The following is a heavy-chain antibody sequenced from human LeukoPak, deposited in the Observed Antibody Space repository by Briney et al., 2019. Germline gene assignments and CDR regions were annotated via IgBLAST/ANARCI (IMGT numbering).Heavy chain of an antibody. J-gene: IGHJ4*02. Sequence: GGSLRLSCAASGFTFSSYSMNWVRQAPGKGLEWVSSISSSSYIYYADSVKGRFTISRDNAKNSLYLQMNSLRAEDTAVYYCASFSSGWRDYYFDYWGQGTLVTVSS. V-gene: IGHV3-21*01. CDR3: ASFSSGWRDYYFDY. CDR1: GFTFSSYS. CDR2: ISSSSYI. D-gene: IGHD6-19*01.